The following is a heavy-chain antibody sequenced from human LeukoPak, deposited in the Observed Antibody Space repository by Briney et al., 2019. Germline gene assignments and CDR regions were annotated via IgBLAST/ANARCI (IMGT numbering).Heavy chain of an antibody. CDR3: ARDGSDSSGFPLDY. Sequence: ASVKVSCKASGYTFTGYNMHWVRQAPGQGLEWMGWINPNSGGTNYAQNFQDRVTMTRDTSISTAYMELSRLRSDDTAVYYCARDGSDSSGFPLDYWGQGTLVTVSS. CDR2: INPNSGGT. J-gene: IGHJ4*02. D-gene: IGHD3-22*01. CDR1: GYTFTGYN. V-gene: IGHV1-2*02.